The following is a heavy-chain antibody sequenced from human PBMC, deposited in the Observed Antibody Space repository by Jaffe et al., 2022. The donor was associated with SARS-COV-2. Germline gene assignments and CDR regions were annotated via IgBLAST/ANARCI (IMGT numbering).Heavy chain of an antibody. CDR3: AKYFQAEVSGGAMDA. D-gene: IGHD3-16*01. CDR1: GFTFSKYG. CDR2: ISFDGTNT. J-gene: IGHJ6*02. V-gene: IGHV3-30*18. Sequence: EESGGGVVQPGTSLRLSCAASGFTFSKYGMHWVRQAPGKGLEWVAVISFDGTNTYYSDSFKGRFIISRDNSKNSLFLHMNSLRTEDTAVYYCAKYFQAEVSGGAMDAWGRGTPVSVAS.